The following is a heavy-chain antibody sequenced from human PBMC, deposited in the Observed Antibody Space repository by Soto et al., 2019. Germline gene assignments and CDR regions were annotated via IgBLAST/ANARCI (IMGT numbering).Heavy chain of an antibody. J-gene: IGHJ6*02. V-gene: IGHV1-69*13. CDR2: IIPIFGTA. CDR1: GGTFSSYA. D-gene: IGHD5-18*01. CDR3: ARDNVDTAMVGYCMDV. Sequence: GASVKVSCKASGGTFSSYAISWVRQAPGQGLEWMGGIIPIFGTANYAQKFQGRVTITADESTSTAYMELSSLRSEDTAVYYCARDNVDTAMVGYCMDVWGQGTTVTVSS.